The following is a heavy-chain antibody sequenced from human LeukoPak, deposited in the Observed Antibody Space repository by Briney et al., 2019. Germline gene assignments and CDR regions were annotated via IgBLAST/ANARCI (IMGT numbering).Heavy chain of an antibody. J-gene: IGHJ4*02. CDR2: ISGSGGNA. CDR1: GFTFSSYG. V-gene: IGHV3-23*01. Sequence: PGGSLRLSCAVSGFTFSSYGMIWVRQAPGKGLEWVSGISGSGGNADYADSVKGRFTNSRDNSQNTLYLQMNSLRVEYTAVYYCALTLSLGYWGQGNLVTVSS. CDR3: ALTLSLGY. D-gene: IGHD2/OR15-2a*01.